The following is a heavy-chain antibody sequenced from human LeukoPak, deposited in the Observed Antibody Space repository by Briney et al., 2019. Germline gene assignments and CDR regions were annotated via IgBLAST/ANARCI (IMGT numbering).Heavy chain of an antibody. Sequence: GGSLRLSCAASGFTFSNYAMSWVRQAPGEGLEWVSAIRGTGGITYYAESVKGRFTISRDNSKNTLYLQMNSLRVEDTAAYYCAKESGYAPPGWFDPWGQGTLVTVSS. J-gene: IGHJ5*02. V-gene: IGHV3-23*01. D-gene: IGHD2-2*01. CDR2: IRGTGGIT. CDR3: AKESGYAPPGWFDP. CDR1: GFTFSNYA.